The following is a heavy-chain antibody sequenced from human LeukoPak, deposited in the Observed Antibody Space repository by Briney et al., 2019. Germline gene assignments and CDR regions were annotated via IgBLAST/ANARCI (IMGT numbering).Heavy chain of an antibody. CDR3: ARAVAYSSSWYYGWEPRNWFDP. J-gene: IGHJ5*02. Sequence: ASVKVSCKASRYSFTDYYIHWVRQAPGQGLEWMGWINPNNGDTKYAQKFQGRVTMTRDTSISTAYMELSRLRPDDTAVYYCARAVAYSSSWYYGWEPRNWFDPWGQGTLVTVSS. CDR1: RYSFTDYY. V-gene: IGHV1-2*02. D-gene: IGHD6-13*01. CDR2: INPNNGDT.